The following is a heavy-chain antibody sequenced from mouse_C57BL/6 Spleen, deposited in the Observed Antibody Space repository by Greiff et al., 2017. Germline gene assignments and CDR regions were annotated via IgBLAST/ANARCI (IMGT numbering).Heavy chain of an antibody. CDR1: GYTFTSHT. Sequence: QVQLQQSGAELARPGASVKMSCKASGYTFTSHTMHWVKQRPGQGLEWIGYINPSSGYTKYNQKFKDKATLTADKSSSTAYMQLSSLTSEDSAVYYCARAQAPSMDYWGQGTSVTVSS. CDR3: ARAQAPSMDY. D-gene: IGHD3-2*02. J-gene: IGHJ4*01. CDR2: INPSSGYT. V-gene: IGHV1-4*01.